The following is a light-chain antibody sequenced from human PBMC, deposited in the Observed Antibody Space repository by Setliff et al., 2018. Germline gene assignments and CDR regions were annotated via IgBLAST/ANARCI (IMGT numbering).Light chain of an antibody. CDR3: QTSDFRLSHSFV. Sequence: QSVLAQPPSVSGTPGQRVTISCTGSSSNIGAGYTXXXXXXXXXXXXXXXXXXXXXRPXGVPDRFSGSKSGASASLAINGLQTEDEADYYCQTSDFRLSHSFVFGSGTKVTVL. J-gene: IGLJ1*01. V-gene: IGLV1-40*01. CDR2: XXX. CDR1: SSNIGAGYT.